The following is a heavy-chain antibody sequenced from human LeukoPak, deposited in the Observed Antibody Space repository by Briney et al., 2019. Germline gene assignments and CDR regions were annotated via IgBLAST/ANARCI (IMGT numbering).Heavy chain of an antibody. Sequence: GGSLRLSCTASGFTFSSYTMNWVRQAPGKGLEWVSAIHNGGGTTYYADSVKGRFTISRDNSKNTLYLQMNSLRAEDTAVYYCANTVTTRLFDYWGQGTLVTVSS. D-gene: IGHD4-17*01. CDR2: IHNGGGTT. J-gene: IGHJ4*02. CDR1: GFTFSSYT. V-gene: IGHV3-23*01. CDR3: ANTVTTRLFDY.